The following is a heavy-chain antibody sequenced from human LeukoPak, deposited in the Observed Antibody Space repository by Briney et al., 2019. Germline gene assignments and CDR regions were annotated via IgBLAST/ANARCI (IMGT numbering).Heavy chain of an antibody. CDR1: GCTFSIYS. Sequence: GGSLRLSCAASGCTFSIYSMNWLRHAPGKGLEWVSSISSSSSYIYYADSVKGRFTISRDNAKNSLYLQMNSLRAQDKAVYYCARADSSGYQLTYYYYYMDVWGKGTTVTVSS. CDR2: ISSSSSYI. V-gene: IGHV3-21*01. CDR3: ARADSSGYQLTYYYYYMDV. J-gene: IGHJ6*03. D-gene: IGHD3-22*01.